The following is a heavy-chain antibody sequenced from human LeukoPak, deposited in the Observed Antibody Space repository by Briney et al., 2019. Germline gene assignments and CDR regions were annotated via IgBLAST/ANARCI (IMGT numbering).Heavy chain of an antibody. Sequence: SETLCFTCAVHGGAFSGSYWSWIRHPPGRGLEWIAEIDHSGSTHYNPSLKSRVIISVDMSQPQASMSLNSLTAAATPACSCARGYTYYGSGSPPGDVWGNGTSVIVSS. J-gene: IGHJ6*04. D-gene: IGHD3-10*01. CDR3: ARGYTYYGSGSPPGDV. CDR2: IDHSGST. CDR1: GGAFSGSY. V-gene: IGHV4-34*01.